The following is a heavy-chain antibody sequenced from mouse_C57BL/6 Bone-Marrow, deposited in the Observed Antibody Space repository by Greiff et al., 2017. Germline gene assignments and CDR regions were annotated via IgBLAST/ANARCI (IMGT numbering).Heavy chain of an antibody. CDR1: GYTFTSYW. J-gene: IGHJ2*01. Sequence: VQLQQSGAELVKPGASVKLSCKASGYTFTSYWMHWVKQRPGQGLEWIGMIHPNSGSTNYNEKFKSKATLTVDKSSSTAYMQLSSLTSEDSAVYYCESNYDSFDYWGQGTTLTVSS. V-gene: IGHV1-64*01. CDR2: IHPNSGST. D-gene: IGHD2-1*01. CDR3: ESNYDSFDY.